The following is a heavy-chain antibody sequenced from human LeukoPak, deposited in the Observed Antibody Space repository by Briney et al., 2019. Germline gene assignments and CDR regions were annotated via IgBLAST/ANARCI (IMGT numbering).Heavy chain of an antibody. V-gene: IGHV6-1*01. J-gene: IGHJ5*02. Sequence: SQTLSLTCAISGDIVSSNSAAWNWIRQSPSRGLEWLGRTYYRSKWYSDYAVSVRGRITINPDTSKNQFSLQLNSVTPEDTAVYYCAYYGDPPYNWFDPWGQGTLVTVSS. CDR1: GDIVSSNSAA. CDR2: TYYRSKWYS. CDR3: AYYGDPPYNWFDP. D-gene: IGHD3-10*01.